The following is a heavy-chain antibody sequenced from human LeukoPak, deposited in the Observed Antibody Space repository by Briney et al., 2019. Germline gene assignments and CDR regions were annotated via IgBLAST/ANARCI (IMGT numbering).Heavy chain of an antibody. CDR3: ARRESGYSSGWYSEYFQH. Sequence: GASVKVSCKASGYTFTSYAMHWVRQAPGQRLEWMGWINAGNGNTKYSQKFQGRVTITRDTSASTAYMELSSLRPEDTAVYYCARRESGYSSGWYSEYFQHWGQGTLVTVSS. V-gene: IGHV1-3*01. CDR1: GYTFTSYA. CDR2: INAGNGNT. D-gene: IGHD6-19*01. J-gene: IGHJ1*01.